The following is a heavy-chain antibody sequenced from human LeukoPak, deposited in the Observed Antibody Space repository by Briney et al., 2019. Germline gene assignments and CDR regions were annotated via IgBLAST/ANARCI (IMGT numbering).Heavy chain of an antibody. Sequence: KPGGSLRLSCAASGFTFSSYAMSWVRQPPGKGLEWIGEVSHSGSANYNPSLKSRVTISVESSKNQFSLILNSLTAAVTAVYYCARGFCGDYVMFDPWGQGTLVIVSS. CDR1: GFTFSSYA. J-gene: IGHJ5*02. CDR2: VSHSGSA. V-gene: IGHV4-34*01. CDR3: ARGFCGDYVMFDP. D-gene: IGHD4-17*01.